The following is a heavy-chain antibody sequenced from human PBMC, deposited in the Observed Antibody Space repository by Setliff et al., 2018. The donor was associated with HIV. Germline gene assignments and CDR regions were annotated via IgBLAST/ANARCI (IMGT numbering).Heavy chain of an antibody. CDR1: GFTFSSYA. CDR2: ITSGSDIV. V-gene: IGHV3-48*01. Sequence: GGSLRLSCVASGFTFSSYAMHWVRQAPGKGLEWVSYITSGSDIVYYADSVKGRFTISRDNSKKTLYLQMNGLRPEDMALYYCAKGNDAFDVWGQGTMVTVSS. CDR3: AKGNDAFDV. J-gene: IGHJ3*01.